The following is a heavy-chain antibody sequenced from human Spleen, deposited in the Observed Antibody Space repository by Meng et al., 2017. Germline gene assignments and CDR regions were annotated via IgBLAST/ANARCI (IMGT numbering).Heavy chain of an antibody. V-gene: IGHV4-34*01. Sequence: SETLSLTCAVYGGSFSGYYWSWIRQPPGKGLEWIGEINHSGSTNYNPSLKSRVTISVDTSKNQFSLKLSSVTAADTAVYYCANRYYYDRSGYSLYWGQGTLVTVSS. D-gene: IGHD3-22*01. CDR3: ANRYYYDRSGYSLY. J-gene: IGHJ4*02. CDR1: GGSFSGYY. CDR2: INHSGST.